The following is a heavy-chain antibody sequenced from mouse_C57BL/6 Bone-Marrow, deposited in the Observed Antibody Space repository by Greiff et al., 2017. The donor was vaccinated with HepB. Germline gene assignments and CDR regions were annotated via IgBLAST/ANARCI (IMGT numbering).Heavy chain of an antibody. CDR3: ARDGGTTEYYFDY. J-gene: IGHJ2*01. Sequence: EVLLVESGGGLVKPGGSLKLSCAASGFTFSSYAMSWVRQTPEKRLEWVATISDGGSYTYYPDNVKGRFTISRDNAKNKLYLQMSHLKSEDTAMYYCARDGGTTEYYFDYWGQGTTLTVSS. D-gene: IGHD1-1*01. V-gene: IGHV5-4*01. CDR2: ISDGGSYT. CDR1: GFTFSSYA.